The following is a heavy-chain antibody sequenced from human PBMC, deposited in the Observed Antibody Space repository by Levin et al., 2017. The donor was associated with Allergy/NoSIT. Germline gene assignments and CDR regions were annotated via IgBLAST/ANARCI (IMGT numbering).Heavy chain of an antibody. Sequence: PGGSLRLSCAASGFTFSSYAMHWVRQAPGKGLEWVSVIWYDGSHKYYADSVKGRFTISRDNSKNTLYLQMDSLRVEDTAVFYCARDRRSGSGWRDFDYWGQGTLVTVSS. D-gene: IGHD6-19*01. CDR1: GFTFSSYA. V-gene: IGHV3-33*01. CDR2: IWYDGSHK. CDR3: ARDRRSGSGWRDFDY. J-gene: IGHJ4*02.